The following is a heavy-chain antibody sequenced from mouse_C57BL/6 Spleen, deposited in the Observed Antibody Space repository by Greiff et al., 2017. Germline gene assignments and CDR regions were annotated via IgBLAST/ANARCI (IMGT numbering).Heavy chain of an antibody. CDR3: ARYAPIYYDYLDY. V-gene: IGHV7-3*01. J-gene: IGHJ2*01. Sequence: EVQRVESGGGLVQPGGSLSLSCAASGFTFTDYYMSWVRQPPGKALEWLGFIRNKANGYTTEYSASVKGRFTISRDNSQSILYLQMNALRAEDSATYYCARYAPIYYDYLDYWGQGTTLTVSS. CDR1: GFTFTDYY. CDR2: IRNKANGYTT. D-gene: IGHD2-4*01.